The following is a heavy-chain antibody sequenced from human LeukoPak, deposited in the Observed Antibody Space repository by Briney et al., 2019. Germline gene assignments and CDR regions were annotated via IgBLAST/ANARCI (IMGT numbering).Heavy chain of an antibody. CDR1: GGSISSGSYY. Sequence: SETLSLTCTVSGGSISSGSYYWSWIRQPAGKGLEWIGRIYTSGSTNYNPSLKSRVTISVDTSKNQFSLKLSSVTAADSAVYYCASWSFSWDAFDIWGQGTMVTVSS. CDR3: ASWSFSWDAFDI. J-gene: IGHJ3*02. CDR2: IYTSGST. V-gene: IGHV4-61*02. D-gene: IGHD3-3*01.